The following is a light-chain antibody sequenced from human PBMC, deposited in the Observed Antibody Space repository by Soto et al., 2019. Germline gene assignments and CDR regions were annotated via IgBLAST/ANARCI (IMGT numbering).Light chain of an antibody. CDR3: WSYAGSSSFYV. V-gene: IGLV2-23*03. CDR2: EGD. Sequence: QSALTQPASVSGSPGQSITISCTGTSSDVGGYNYVSWYQQHPGKAPKLMIYEGDKRPSGISSRFSGSKSGNTASLTISGLQAEDEADYYCWSYAGSSSFYVFGTGTKLTVL. CDR1: SSDVGGYNY. J-gene: IGLJ1*01.